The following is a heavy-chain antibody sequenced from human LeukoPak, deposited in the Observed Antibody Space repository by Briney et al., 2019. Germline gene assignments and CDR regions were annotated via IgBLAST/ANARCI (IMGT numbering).Heavy chain of an antibody. D-gene: IGHD3-10*01. CDR1: GGSFSGYY. V-gene: IGHV4-34*01. J-gene: IGHJ6*03. Sequence: SETLSLTCAVYGGSFSGYYWSWIRQPPGKGLEWIGEINRSGSTNYNPSLKSRVTISVDTSKNQFSLKLSSVTAADTAVYYCARHGPLWFGEPQPYSYYYYYMDVWGKGTTVTVSS. CDR2: INRSGST. CDR3: ARHGPLWFGEPQPYSYYYYYMDV.